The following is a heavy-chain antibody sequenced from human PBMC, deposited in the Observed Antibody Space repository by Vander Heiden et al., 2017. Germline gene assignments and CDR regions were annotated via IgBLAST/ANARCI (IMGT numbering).Heavy chain of an antibody. CDR1: GIKLDDYA. D-gene: IGHD6-13*01. CDR3: AKDRATGQQRGGRIDY. V-gene: IGHV3-9*01. J-gene: IGHJ4*02. CDR2: ISWHSANI. Sequence: EVQLVESGGGLGQSGRTLRLSVVDLGIKLDDYAMHWVRQAPGKGLEWVAVISWHSANIDYADSVKGRFTISRDNAKNSLFLQMNSLKSDDTALYYCAKDRATGQQRGGRIDYWGQGTVVTVSS.